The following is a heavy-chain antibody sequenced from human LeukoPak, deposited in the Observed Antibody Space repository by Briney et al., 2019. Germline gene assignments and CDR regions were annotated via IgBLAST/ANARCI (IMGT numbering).Heavy chain of an antibody. CDR3: ATSWGDIVVVPAATLNY. J-gene: IGHJ4*02. D-gene: IGHD2-2*01. CDR2: ISYDGSNK. V-gene: IGHV3-30*03. CDR1: GFTFSSYG. Sequence: GRSLRLSCAASGFTFSSYGMHWVRQAPGKGLEWVAVISYDGSNKYYADSVKGRFTISRDNSKNTLYLQMNSLRAEDTAVYYCATSWGDIVVVPAATLNYWGQGTLVTVSS.